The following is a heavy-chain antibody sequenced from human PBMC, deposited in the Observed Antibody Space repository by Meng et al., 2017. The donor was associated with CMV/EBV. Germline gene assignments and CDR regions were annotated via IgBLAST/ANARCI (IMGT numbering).Heavy chain of an antibody. CDR1: GSVSSGSYY. CDR3: ARGHDFWSGYYPFDP. CDR2: AYYNGGT. Sequence: GSVSSGSYYWTWTRQPPGKGLEWIGYAYYNGGTNYSPSLKSRVTILIDASKNQFSLELTSVTAADTAVYYCARGHDFWSGYYPFDPWGQGTLVTVSS. J-gene: IGHJ5*02. D-gene: IGHD3-3*01. V-gene: IGHV4-61*01.